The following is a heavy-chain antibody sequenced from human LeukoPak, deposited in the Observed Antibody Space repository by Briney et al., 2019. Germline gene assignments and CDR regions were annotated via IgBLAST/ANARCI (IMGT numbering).Heavy chain of an antibody. CDR1: GSTFDNYA. J-gene: IGHJ4*02. CDR2: ISSSSSYI. Sequence: GGSLRLSCEASGSTFDNYAMSWVRQAPGKGLEWVSSISSSSSYIYYADSVKGRFTISRDNAKNSLYLQMNSLRAEDTAVYYCARSSIAADRFDYWGQGTLVTVSS. CDR3: ARSSIAADRFDY. D-gene: IGHD6-13*01. V-gene: IGHV3-21*01.